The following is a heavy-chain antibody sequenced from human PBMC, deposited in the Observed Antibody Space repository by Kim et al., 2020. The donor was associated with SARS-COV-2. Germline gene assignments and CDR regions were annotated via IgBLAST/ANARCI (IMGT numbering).Heavy chain of an antibody. Sequence: SETLSLTCAVYGGSFSGYYWSWIRQPPGKGLEWIGEINHSGSTNYNPSLKSRVTISVDTSKNQFSLKLSSVTAADTAVYYCARRGATSLFDYWGQGTLVT. V-gene: IGHV4-34*01. J-gene: IGHJ4*02. CDR3: ARRGATSLFDY. D-gene: IGHD1-26*01. CDR2: INHSGST. CDR1: GGSFSGYY.